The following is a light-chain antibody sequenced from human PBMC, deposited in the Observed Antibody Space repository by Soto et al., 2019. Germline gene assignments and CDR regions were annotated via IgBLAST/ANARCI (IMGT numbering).Light chain of an antibody. CDR1: ESIDNW. Sequence: DIQMTQSPSTPSASVGDTVTITCRASESIDNWLAWYQQKPGKAPKLLIFAASTLVRGVPSRFSGRGSGTEFTLTISSLQADDYATFYCQQYHTDWTFGQGTKVDIK. J-gene: IGKJ1*01. CDR2: AAS. CDR3: QQYHTDWT. V-gene: IGKV1-5*01.